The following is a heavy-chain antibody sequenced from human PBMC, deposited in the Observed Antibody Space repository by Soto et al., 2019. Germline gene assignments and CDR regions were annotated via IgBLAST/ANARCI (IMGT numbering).Heavy chain of an antibody. Sequence: QVQLVQSGAEVKKPGASVKVSCKASGYTFTSYDINWVRQATGQGLAWMGWMNPNSGNTGYAQKFQGRVTMTRNTSISTAYMELSSLRSEDTAVYYCARGNLGYCSSTSCDDWFDPWGQGTLVTVSS. CDR1: GYTFTSYD. D-gene: IGHD2-2*01. CDR3: ARGNLGYCSSTSCDDWFDP. CDR2: MNPNSGNT. J-gene: IGHJ5*02. V-gene: IGHV1-8*01.